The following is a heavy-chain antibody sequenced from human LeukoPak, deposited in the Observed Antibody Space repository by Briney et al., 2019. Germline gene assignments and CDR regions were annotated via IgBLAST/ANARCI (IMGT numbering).Heavy chain of an antibody. CDR3: AIMHPYYDGSGYWVQ. D-gene: IGHD3-22*01. CDR2: ISTSGGSS. V-gene: IGHV3-23*01. CDR1: GFTFSSYA. J-gene: IGHJ4*02. Sequence: GGSLRLSCAASGFTFSSYAMSWIRQAPGKGLEWVSGISTSGGSSSYADSVKGRFTISRDNPRNTLYMQMNSLRAEDAALYYCAIMHPYYDGSGYWVQWGQGTLVTVSS.